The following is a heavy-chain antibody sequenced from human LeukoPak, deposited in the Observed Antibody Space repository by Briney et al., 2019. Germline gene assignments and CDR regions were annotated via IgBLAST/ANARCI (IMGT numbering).Heavy chain of an antibody. D-gene: IGHD3-9*01. V-gene: IGHV3-7*03. Sequence: PGGSLRLSCAASGFTFSNSWMTWVRQAPGKGLEWVASMIGDGSEIHYVDSVKGRFTISRDNAKNSLYLQMNGLTAEDAAFYYCAKDYYDILTGHFDYWGQGTLVTVSS. CDR1: GFTFSNSW. J-gene: IGHJ4*02. CDR2: MIGDGSEI. CDR3: AKDYYDILTGHFDY.